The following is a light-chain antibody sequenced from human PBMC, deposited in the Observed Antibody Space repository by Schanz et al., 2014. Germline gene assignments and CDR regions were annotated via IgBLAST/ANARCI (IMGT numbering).Light chain of an antibody. V-gene: IGKV3-11*01. Sequence: EIVLTQSPATLSLSPGERATLSCRANQSVSYYLAWYQQRPGQAPRLLLYDGSNRATGIPARFSGSGSGTDFTLTISSLEPEDFAVYYCQHRTSWPLTFGGGTKVEIK. J-gene: IGKJ4*01. CDR3: QHRTSWPLT. CDR2: DGS. CDR1: QSVSYY.